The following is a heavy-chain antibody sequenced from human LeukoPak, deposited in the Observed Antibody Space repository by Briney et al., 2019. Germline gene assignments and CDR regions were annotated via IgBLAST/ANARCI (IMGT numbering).Heavy chain of an antibody. V-gene: IGHV1-2*02. CDR3: ARATAILGYMDV. D-gene: IGHD2/OR15-2a*01. Sequence: ASVKVSCKAFGYTFTGYYMHWVRQAPGQGLEWMGWINPNSGDTNYAQKFQDRVTMTRDTSISTAYMELSRLRSDDTAVYYCARATAILGYMDVWGKGTTVTISS. CDR2: INPNSGDT. CDR1: GYTFTGYY. J-gene: IGHJ6*03.